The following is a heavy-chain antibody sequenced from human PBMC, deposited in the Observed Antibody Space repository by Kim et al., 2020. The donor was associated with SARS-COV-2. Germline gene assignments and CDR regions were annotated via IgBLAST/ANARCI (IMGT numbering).Heavy chain of an antibody. V-gene: IGHV5-51*01. J-gene: IGHJ6*02. CDR2: IYPGDSDT. CDR1: GYSFTSYW. Sequence: GESLKISCKGSGYSFTSYWIGWVRQMPGKGLEWMGIIYPGDSDTRYSPSFQGQVTISADKSISTAYLQWSSLKASDTAMYYCARLADIPSPWSHGMDVWGQGTTVTVSS. CDR3: ARLADIPSPWSHGMDV.